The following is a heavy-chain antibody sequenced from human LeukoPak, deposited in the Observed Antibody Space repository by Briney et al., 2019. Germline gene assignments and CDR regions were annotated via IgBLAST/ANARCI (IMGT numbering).Heavy chain of an antibody. CDR3: AKDLDGDTAMTTDY. V-gene: IGHV3-23*01. Sequence: GGSLRLSCAASGFTFSSCAMSWVRQAPGKGLEWVSAISGSGGSTYYADSVKDRFTISRDNSKNTLYQQMNILRAEDTAVYFCAKDLDGDTAMTTDYWGQGTLVTVSS. J-gene: IGHJ4*02. CDR1: GFTFSSCA. D-gene: IGHD5-18*01. CDR2: ISGSGGST.